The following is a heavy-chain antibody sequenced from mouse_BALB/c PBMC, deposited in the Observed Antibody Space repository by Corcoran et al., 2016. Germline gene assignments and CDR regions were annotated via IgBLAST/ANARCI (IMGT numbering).Heavy chain of an antibody. CDR2: IYPGSGNT. D-gene: IGHD1-2*01. J-gene: IGHJ4*01. CDR3: ARSYYGYSYYAMDY. V-gene: IGHV1-84*02. Sequence: QIQLQQSGPELVKPGASVKISCKASGYTFTDYYINWVKQKPGQGLEWIGWIYPGSGNTKYNEKFKGKATLTVDTSSSTAYMQLSSLTSEDTAVYFCARSYYGYSYYAMDYWGQGTSVTVSS. CDR1: GYTFTDYY.